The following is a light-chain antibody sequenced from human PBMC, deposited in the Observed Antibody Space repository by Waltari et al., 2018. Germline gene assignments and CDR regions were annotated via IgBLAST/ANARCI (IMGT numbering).Light chain of an antibody. Sequence: QSALTQPRSVAGSPGQSFTISCSGTSSDVGNYNFVSWYQQHPGNAPKLLIYDVVKRPSGVPDRFSGSKSGNTASLTISGLQTEDEADYYCCSYAGSYTFVFGGGTQLTVL. V-gene: IGLV2-11*01. J-gene: IGLJ7*01. CDR1: SSDVGNYNF. CDR3: CSYAGSYTFV. CDR2: DVV.